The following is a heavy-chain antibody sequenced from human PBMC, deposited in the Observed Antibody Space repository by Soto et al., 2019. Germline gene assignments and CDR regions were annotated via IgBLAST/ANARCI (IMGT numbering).Heavy chain of an antibody. CDR2: FYYSGST. Sequence: QVQLQESGPRLVEASQTLSLTCTVSNASITSSGYYWSWVRQPPGKRLEWIGYFYYSGSTFYSPSLQSRLTMSVDTSKNQFSLTLRSVTAADTAVYHCARMSGTYYVPDYWGQGTLVTVSS. V-gene: IGHV4-31*03. CDR1: NASITSSGYY. J-gene: IGHJ4*02. CDR3: ARMSGTYYVPDY. D-gene: IGHD1-26*01.